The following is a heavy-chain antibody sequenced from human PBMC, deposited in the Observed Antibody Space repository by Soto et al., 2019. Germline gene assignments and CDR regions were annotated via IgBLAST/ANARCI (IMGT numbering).Heavy chain of an antibody. CDR2: IYAGNGNT. CDR1: GYTFTSYA. J-gene: IGHJ4*02. CDR3: ARDGKIYYFDY. V-gene: IGHV1-3*01. Sequence: ASVKVSCKASGYTFTSYAMHWVRQAPGQRLEWMGWIYAGNGNTKYSQKFQGRVTITRDTSASTAYMELSSLRSEDTAVYYCARDGKIYYFDYWGQGTLVTVSS.